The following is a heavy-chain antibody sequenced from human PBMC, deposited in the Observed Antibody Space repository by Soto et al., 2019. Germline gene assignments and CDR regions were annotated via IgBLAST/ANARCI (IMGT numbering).Heavy chain of an antibody. V-gene: IGHV3-21*01. CDR2: ISSSSSYI. Sequence: GGSLRLSCAASGFTFSSYTMNWVRQAPGKGLEWVSLISSSSSYIYYADSVKGRFTISRDNAKNSLYLQMNSLRAEDTAVYYCARALYYYDSSGYYGSWGQGTLVTVSS. J-gene: IGHJ5*02. CDR3: ARALYYYDSSGYYGS. CDR1: GFTFSSYT. D-gene: IGHD3-22*01.